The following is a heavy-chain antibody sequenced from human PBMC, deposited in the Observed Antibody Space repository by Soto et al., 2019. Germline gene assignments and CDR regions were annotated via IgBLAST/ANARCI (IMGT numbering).Heavy chain of an antibody. J-gene: IGHJ4*02. D-gene: IGHD3-22*01. V-gene: IGHV1-46*01. CDR2: INPSGGST. CDR1: GYTFTSYY. CDR3: ARGVYYDSSGYLNPSDY. Sequence: SVKVSCKASGYTFTSYYMHWVRQAPGQGLEWMGIINPSGGSTSYAQKFQGRVTMTRDTSTSTVYMELSSLRSEDTAVYYCARGVYYDSSGYLNPSDYWGQGTLVTVSS.